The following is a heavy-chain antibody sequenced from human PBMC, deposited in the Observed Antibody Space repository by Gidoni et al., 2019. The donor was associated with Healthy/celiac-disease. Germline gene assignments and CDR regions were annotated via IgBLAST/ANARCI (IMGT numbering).Heavy chain of an antibody. Sequence: QLQLQESGPGLVKPSETLSLTCTVSGGSISSSSYYWGWIRQPPGKGLEWIGSIYYSGSTYYNPSLKSRVTISVDTSKNQFSLKLSSVTAADTAVYYCASFYYDSSGYWEDDAFDIWGQGTMVTVSS. J-gene: IGHJ3*02. CDR2: IYYSGST. CDR1: GGSISSSSYY. CDR3: ASFYYDSSGYWEDDAFDI. D-gene: IGHD3-22*01. V-gene: IGHV4-39*07.